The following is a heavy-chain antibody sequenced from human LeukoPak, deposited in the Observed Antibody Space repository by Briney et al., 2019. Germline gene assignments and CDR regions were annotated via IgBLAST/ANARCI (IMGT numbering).Heavy chain of an antibody. Sequence: PGGSLRLSCAASGFTFSGSAMHWVRQASGKGLEWVGRIRSKASSYATAYAASVKGRFTISRDDSKNTAYLQMNSLKTEDTAVYYCTSLYDYVWGSYRNLIDYWGQGTLVTVSS. J-gene: IGHJ4*02. D-gene: IGHD3-16*02. CDR2: IRSKASSYAT. CDR1: GFTFSGSA. V-gene: IGHV3-73*01. CDR3: TSLYDYVWGSYRNLIDY.